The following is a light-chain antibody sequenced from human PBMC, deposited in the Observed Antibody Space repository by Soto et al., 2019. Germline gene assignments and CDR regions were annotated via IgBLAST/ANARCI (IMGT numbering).Light chain of an antibody. CDR2: GAS. V-gene: IGKV3-20*01. CDR3: QQYDNSPYT. Sequence: EIVLTQSPGTLSLSPGERATLSCRASQSVSNSYLAWHQQKPGQAPRLLIYGASTRATGIPDRFSGSGSGTDFTLTISRLEPEDFAVYYCQQYDNSPYTFGQGTKLEIK. CDR1: QSVSNSY. J-gene: IGKJ2*01.